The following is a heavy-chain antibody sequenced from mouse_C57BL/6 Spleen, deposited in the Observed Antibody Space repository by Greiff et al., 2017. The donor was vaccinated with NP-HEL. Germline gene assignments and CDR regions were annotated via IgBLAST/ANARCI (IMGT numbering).Heavy chain of an antibody. CDR3: ARDDGYYVGAMDY. CDR1: GFSLTSYG. Sequence: VKVVESGPGLVAPSQSLSITCTVSGFSLTSYGVHWVRQPPGKGLEWLVVIWSDGSTTYNSALKSRLSISKDNSKSQVFLKMNSLQTDDTAMYYCARDDGYYVGAMDYWGQGTSVTVSS. CDR2: IWSDGST. J-gene: IGHJ4*01. V-gene: IGHV2-6*03. D-gene: IGHD2-3*01.